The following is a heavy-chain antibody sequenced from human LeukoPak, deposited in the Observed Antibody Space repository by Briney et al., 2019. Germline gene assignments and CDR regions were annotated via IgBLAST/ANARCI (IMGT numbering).Heavy chain of an antibody. CDR1: GGTFSSYA. CDR2: INPNSGGT. J-gene: IGHJ4*02. V-gene: IGHV1-2*02. D-gene: IGHD3-3*01. Sequence: ASVKVSCKASGGTFSSYAISWVRQAPGQGLEWMGWINPNSGGTNYAQKFQGRVTMTRDTSISTAYMELSRLRSDDTAVYYCARTGFGVVIDYWGQGTLVTVSS. CDR3: ARTGFGVVIDY.